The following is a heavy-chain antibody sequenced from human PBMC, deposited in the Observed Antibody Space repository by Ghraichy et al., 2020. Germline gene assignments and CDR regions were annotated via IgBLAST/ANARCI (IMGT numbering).Heavy chain of an antibody. V-gene: IGHV4-34*01. Sequence: SETLSLTCAVYGGSFSGYYWSWIRQPPGKGLEWIGEINHSGSTNYNPSLKSRVTISVDTSKNQFSLKLSSVTAADTAVYYCARGANFWSGHYAYYFDYWGQGTLVTVSS. D-gene: IGHD3-3*01. CDR2: INHSGST. J-gene: IGHJ4*02. CDR1: GGSFSGYY. CDR3: ARGANFWSGHYAYYFDY.